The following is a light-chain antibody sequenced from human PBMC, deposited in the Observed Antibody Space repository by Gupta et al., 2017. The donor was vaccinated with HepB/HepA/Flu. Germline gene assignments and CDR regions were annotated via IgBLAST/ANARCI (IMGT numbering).Light chain of an antibody. CDR3: SSYTSSSTEV. CDR1: SSDVGGYNY. J-gene: IGLJ3*02. Sequence: QSALTQPASVSGSPGQSITISCTGTSSDVGGYNYVSWYQQHPGKAPKLMIYDVSNRPSGVSNRFSGSKSGTTASPTISGLQAEDEAYYYCSSYTSSSTEVFGGGTKLTVL. CDR2: DVS. V-gene: IGLV2-14*01.